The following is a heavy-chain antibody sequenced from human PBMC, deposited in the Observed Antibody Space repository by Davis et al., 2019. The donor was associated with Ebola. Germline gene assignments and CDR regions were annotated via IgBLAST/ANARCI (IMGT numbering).Heavy chain of an antibody. V-gene: IGHV3-23*01. CDR3: ARGSRDYYYYYYMDV. CDR1: GFTFSSYA. J-gene: IGHJ6*03. D-gene: IGHD5-24*01. Sequence: GESLKISCAASGFTFSSYAMSWVRQAPGKGLEWVSAISGSGGSTYYADSVKGRFTISRDNSKNTLYLQMNSLRAEDTAVYYCARGSRDYYYYYYMDVWGKGTTVTVSS. CDR2: ISGSGGST.